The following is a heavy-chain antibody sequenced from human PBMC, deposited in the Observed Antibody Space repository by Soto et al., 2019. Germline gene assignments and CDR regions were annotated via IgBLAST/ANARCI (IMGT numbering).Heavy chain of an antibody. Sequence: ASVKVSCKASGNTFTNFGVTWVRQAPGQGLEWMGWISAYTDDPNYAQKLQGRVTMTIDTSTSTADLDLRSLTSDDTAVHYCARVIPGAEAWFDPWGHGALATVSS. CDR3: ARVIPGAEAWFDP. V-gene: IGHV1-18*01. J-gene: IGHJ5*02. D-gene: IGHD2-2*02. CDR1: GNTFTNFG. CDR2: ISAYTDDP.